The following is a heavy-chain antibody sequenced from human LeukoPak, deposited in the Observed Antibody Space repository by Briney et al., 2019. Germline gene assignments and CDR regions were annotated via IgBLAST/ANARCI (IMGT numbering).Heavy chain of an antibody. V-gene: IGHV4-31*03. Sequence: PSETPSLTCTVSGGSISSGGYYWCWIRQHPGKGLEWIGCIYYSGSTYYNPSLKSRVTISVDTSKNQFSLKLSSVTAADTAVYYCARENVGIDFPPLGYYYYMDVWGKGTPVTVSS. CDR2: IYYSGST. J-gene: IGHJ6*03. D-gene: IGHD3-3*01. CDR3: ARENVGIDFPPLGYYYYMDV. CDR1: GGSISSGGYY.